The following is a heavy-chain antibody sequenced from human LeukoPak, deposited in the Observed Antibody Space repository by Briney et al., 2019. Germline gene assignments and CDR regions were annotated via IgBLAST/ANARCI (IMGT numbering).Heavy chain of an antibody. Sequence: GGSLRLSCAASGFTFSSYSMNWVRQAPGKGLEWVSYISSSSSTIYYAASVKGRFTISRDNAKNSLYLQMNSLRAEDTAVYYCARAIVVVMVGRYYYMDVWGKGTTVTVSS. CDR2: ISSSSSTI. V-gene: IGHV3-48*01. CDR3: ARAIVVVMVGRYYYMDV. D-gene: IGHD3-22*01. CDR1: GFTFSSYS. J-gene: IGHJ6*03.